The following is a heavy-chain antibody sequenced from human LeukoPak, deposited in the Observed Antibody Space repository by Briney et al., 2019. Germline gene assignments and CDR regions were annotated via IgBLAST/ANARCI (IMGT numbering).Heavy chain of an antibody. D-gene: IGHD2-8*01. V-gene: IGHV3-53*01. CDR3: ARDFPPPQWGMDV. Sequence: GGSLRLSCAASGFTVSSNYMSWVRQAPGKGLEWVSVIYSGGSTYYADSVKGRFPISRDNSKTTLYLQMTSLRAEDTAVYYCARDFPPPQWGMDVWGQGTTVTVSS. J-gene: IGHJ6*02. CDR1: GFTVSSNY. CDR2: IYSGGST.